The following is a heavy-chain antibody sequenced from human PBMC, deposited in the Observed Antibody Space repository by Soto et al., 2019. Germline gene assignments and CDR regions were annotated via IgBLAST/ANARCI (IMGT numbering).Heavy chain of an antibody. V-gene: IGHV3-13*01. J-gene: IGHJ4*02. CDR3: ARGYDSSGYYYFDY. CDR1: GFTFSSYD. Sequence: QSGGSLRLSCAASGFTFSSYDMDWVRQATGKGLEWVSAIGTAGDTYYPGSVKGRFTISRENAKNSLYLQMNSLRAGDTAVYYCARGYDSSGYYYFDYWGQGTLVTVSS. D-gene: IGHD3-22*01. CDR2: IGTAGDT.